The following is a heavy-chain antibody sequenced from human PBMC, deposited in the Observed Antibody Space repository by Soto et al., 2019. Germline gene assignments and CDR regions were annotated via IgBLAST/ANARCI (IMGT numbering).Heavy chain of an antibody. CDR2: IGTAGDT. D-gene: IGHD2-2*01. Sequence: PGGSLRLSCAASGFTFSSYDMHWVRQATGKGLEWVSAIGTAGDTYYPGSVKGRFTISRENAKNSLYLQMNSLRAGDTAVYYCARGYCSSTSCVASSYYYYGMDVWGQGTTVTVSS. CDR3: ARGYCSSTSCVASSYYYYGMDV. CDR1: GFTFSSYD. V-gene: IGHV3-13*01. J-gene: IGHJ6*02.